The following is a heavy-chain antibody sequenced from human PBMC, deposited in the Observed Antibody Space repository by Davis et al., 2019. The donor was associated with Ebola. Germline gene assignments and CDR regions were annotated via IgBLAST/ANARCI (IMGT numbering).Heavy chain of an antibody. Sequence: GESLKISCAASGFTFSSYSMNWVRQAPGKGLEWVSSISSSSSYIYYADSVKGRFTISRDNAKNSLYLQMNSLRAEDTAVYYCVKGFYERGDWFDPWGQGTLVTVSS. J-gene: IGHJ5*02. CDR2: ISSSSSYI. CDR1: GFTFSSYS. V-gene: IGHV3-21*01. D-gene: IGHD5/OR15-5a*01. CDR3: VKGFYERGDWFDP.